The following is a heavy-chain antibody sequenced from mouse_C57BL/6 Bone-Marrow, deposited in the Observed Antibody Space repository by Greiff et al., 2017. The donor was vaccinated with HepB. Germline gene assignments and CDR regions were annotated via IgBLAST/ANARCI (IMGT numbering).Heavy chain of an antibody. CDR2: IYPRSGNT. V-gene: IGHV1-81*01. Sequence: VQGVESGAELARPGASVKLSCKASGYTFTSYGISWVKQRTGQGLEWIGEIYPRSGNTYYNEKFKGKATLTADKSSSTAYMELRSLTSEDSAVYVCARFSLLWLRRRGYWGQGTTLTVSS. J-gene: IGHJ2*01. D-gene: IGHD2-2*01. CDR3: ARFSLLWLRRRGY. CDR1: GYTFTSYG.